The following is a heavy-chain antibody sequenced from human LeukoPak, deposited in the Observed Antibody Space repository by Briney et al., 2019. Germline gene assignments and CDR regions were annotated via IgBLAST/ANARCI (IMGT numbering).Heavy chain of an antibody. D-gene: IGHD6-13*01. CDR1: GGSFSGYY. Sequence: SETLSLTCAVYGGSFSGYYWSWIRQPPGKGLEWIGEINHSGSTNYNPSLKSRVTISVDTSKNQFSLKLSSVTAADTAVYYCARGGRVAAAGSDSWGQGTLVTVSS. CDR2: INHSGST. J-gene: IGHJ4*02. V-gene: IGHV4-34*01. CDR3: ARGGRVAAAGSDS.